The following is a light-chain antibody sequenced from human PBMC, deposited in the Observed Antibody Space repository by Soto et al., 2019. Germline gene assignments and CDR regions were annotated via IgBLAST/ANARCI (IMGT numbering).Light chain of an antibody. J-gene: IGLJ1*01. CDR2: SNN. Sequence: QSVLTQAPSASETPGQRVTISCSGGSSNIGRNTVNWYQQLPGTAPKLLIYSNNRRPSGVPDRFSGSKSGTSASLAISGLQSEDEADYYCAAWDDSLTDYVFGTGTXVTVL. V-gene: IGLV1-44*01. CDR3: AAWDDSLTDYV. CDR1: SSNIGRNT.